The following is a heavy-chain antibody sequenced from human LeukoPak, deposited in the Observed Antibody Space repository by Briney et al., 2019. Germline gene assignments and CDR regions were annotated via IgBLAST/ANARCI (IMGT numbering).Heavy chain of an antibody. D-gene: IGHD6-19*01. CDR3: ARASGYSSVDRGTFDP. Sequence: SETLSLTCTVSGGSISSYYWSWIRQPPGKGLEWIGYIYYSGSTNHNPSLKSQVPISVDTSKNQFSLKLSSVTAADTAVYYCARASGYSSVDRGTFDPWGQGTLVTVSS. CDR1: GGSISSYY. CDR2: IYYSGST. J-gene: IGHJ5*02. V-gene: IGHV4-59*01.